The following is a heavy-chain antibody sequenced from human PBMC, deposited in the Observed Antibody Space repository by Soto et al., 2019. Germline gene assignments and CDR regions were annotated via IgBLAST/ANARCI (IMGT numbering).Heavy chain of an antibody. CDR2: VYQSGRT. CDR3: ARGQSIVAAIDYFDY. CDR1: GAYVSSAGYS. V-gene: IGHV4-30-4*07. Sequence: QPQLQESGSGLVKPSQTLSLTCSVSGAYVSSAGYSWSWIRQPPGKGLEWIGYVYQSGRTYGSVTNSYNPSLKSRVTISVDRSTNQFSLKLISVTAADTAVYFCARGQSIVAAIDYFDYWGQGSLVTVSS. J-gene: IGHJ4*02. D-gene: IGHD5-12*01.